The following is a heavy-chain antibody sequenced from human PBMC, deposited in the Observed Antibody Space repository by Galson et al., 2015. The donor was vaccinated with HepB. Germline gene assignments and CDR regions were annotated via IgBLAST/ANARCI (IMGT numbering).Heavy chain of an antibody. V-gene: IGHV3-33*08. CDR2: IWYDGSNK. D-gene: IGHD6-13*01. CDR3: ARDYFRNPYSSSWYGAFDI. CDR1: GFTFSSYG. J-gene: IGHJ3*02. Sequence: SLRLSCAASGFTFSSYGMHWVRQAPGKGLEWVAVIWYDGSNKYYADSVKGRFTISRDNSKNTLYLQMNSLRAEDTAVYYCARDYFRNPYSSSWYGAFDIWGQGTMVTVSS.